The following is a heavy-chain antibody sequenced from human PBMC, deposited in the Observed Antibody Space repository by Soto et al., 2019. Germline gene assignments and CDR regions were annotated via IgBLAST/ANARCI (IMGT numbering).Heavy chain of an antibody. J-gene: IGHJ4*02. D-gene: IGHD3-9*01. CDR3: ATTLHYDILTGSDY. Sequence: ASVKVSCKVSGYTLTELSMHWVRQAPGKGLEWMGGFDPEDGETIYAQKFQDRVTMTEDTSTDTAYMELSSLRSEDTAVYYCATTLHYDILTGSDYWGQGTLVTVSS. CDR1: GYTLTELS. CDR2: FDPEDGET. V-gene: IGHV1-24*01.